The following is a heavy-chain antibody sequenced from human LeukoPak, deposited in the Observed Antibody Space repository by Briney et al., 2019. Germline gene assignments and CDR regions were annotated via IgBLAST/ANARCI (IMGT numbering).Heavy chain of an antibody. V-gene: IGHV4-59*08. J-gene: IGHJ4*02. D-gene: IGHD4-11*01. CDR2: IYYSGST. Sequence: PSETLSLTCTVSGGSISSYYWSWIRQPPGKGLEWIGYIYYSGSTNYNPSLKSRVTISVDTSKNQFSLKLSSVTAADTAVYYCARLYSDYAAFDYWGQGTLVTVSS. CDR1: GGSISSYY. CDR3: ARLYSDYAAFDY.